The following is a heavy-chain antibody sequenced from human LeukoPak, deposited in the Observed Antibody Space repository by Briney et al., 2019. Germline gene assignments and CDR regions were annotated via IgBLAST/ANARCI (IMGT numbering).Heavy chain of an antibody. CDR1: GFTFSSYW. D-gene: IGHD3-16*01. CDR2: IKQDGIEK. Sequence: PGGSLRLSCAASGFTFSSYWMDWVRQVPGKGLEWVANIKQDGIEKYFVGSVKGRFAISRDNAKNSLYLQMNSLRVEDTAVYYCARDWGSYDYWGQGTLVTVSS. CDR3: ARDWGSYDY. V-gene: IGHV3-7*01. J-gene: IGHJ4*02.